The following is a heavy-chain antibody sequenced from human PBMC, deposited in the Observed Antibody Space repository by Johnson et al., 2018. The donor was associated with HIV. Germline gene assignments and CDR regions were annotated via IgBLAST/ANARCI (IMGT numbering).Heavy chain of an antibody. Sequence: QVQLVESGGGVVQPGGSLRLSCAASGFTFSSYGMHWVRQAPGKGLAWVAFIRSDGSNKYYADYVKGRFTISRDNSKNTLYLQMNSLRAEDTAVYYCAKGPILDDGFDIWGQGTMVTVSS. J-gene: IGHJ3*02. CDR1: GFTFSSYG. D-gene: IGHD3-3*01. V-gene: IGHV3-30*02. CDR2: IRSDGSNK. CDR3: AKGPILDDGFDI.